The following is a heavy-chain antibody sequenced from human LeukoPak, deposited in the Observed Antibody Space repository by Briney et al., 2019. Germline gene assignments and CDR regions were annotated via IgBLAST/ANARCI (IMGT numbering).Heavy chain of an antibody. D-gene: IGHD6-13*01. CDR1: GYTFTSYG. CDR2: ISAYNGNT. J-gene: IGHJ4*02. Sequence: ASVKVSCKASGYTFTSYGISWVRQAPGQGLEWMGWISAYNGNTNYAQKLQGRVTMTTDTSTSTAYMELRSLRSDDTAVYYCARGGRPLAPIAAAASHFDYWGQGTLVTVSS. V-gene: IGHV1-18*01. CDR3: ARGGRPLAPIAAAASHFDY.